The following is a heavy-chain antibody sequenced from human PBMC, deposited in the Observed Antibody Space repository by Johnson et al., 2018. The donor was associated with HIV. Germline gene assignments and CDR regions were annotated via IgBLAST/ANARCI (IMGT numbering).Heavy chain of an antibody. CDR2: IKQDGSEK. CDR3: ASCEYSSPRGAFDI. D-gene: IGHD6-6*01. J-gene: IGHJ3*02. Sequence: VQLVESGGCLVQPGGSLRLSCAASGFTFSSYWMSWVRQAPGKGLEWVANIKQDGSEKYYVDSVKGRFTISRDNAKNSLYLQMNSLRAEDTAVYYCASCEYSSPRGAFDIWGQGTMVTVSS. V-gene: IGHV3-7*05. CDR1: GFTFSSYW.